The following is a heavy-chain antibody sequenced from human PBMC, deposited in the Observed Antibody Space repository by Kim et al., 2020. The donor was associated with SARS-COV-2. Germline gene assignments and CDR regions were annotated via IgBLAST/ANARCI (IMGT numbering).Heavy chain of an antibody. CDR3: ARATGSSSWPDY. D-gene: IGHD6-13*01. V-gene: IGHV3-33*01. Sequence: YYADSVKGRFTISRDNSKNTLYLQMNSLRAEDTAVYYCARATGSSSWPDYWGQGTLVTVSS. J-gene: IGHJ4*02.